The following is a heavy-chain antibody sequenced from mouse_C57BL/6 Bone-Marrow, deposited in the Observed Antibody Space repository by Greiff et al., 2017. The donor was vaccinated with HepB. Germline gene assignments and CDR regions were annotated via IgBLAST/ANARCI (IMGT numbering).Heavy chain of an antibody. D-gene: IGHD1-1*01. CDR3: ASLRGAMDY. CDR1: GYTFTSYW. J-gene: IGHJ4*01. Sequence: QVQLKQPGAELVMPGASVKLSCKASGYTFTSYWMHWVKQRPGQGLEWIGEIDPSDSYTNYNQKFKGKSTLTVDKSSSTAYMQLGSLTSEDSAVYYCASLRGAMDYWGQGTSVTVSS. CDR2: IDPSDSYT. V-gene: IGHV1-69*01.